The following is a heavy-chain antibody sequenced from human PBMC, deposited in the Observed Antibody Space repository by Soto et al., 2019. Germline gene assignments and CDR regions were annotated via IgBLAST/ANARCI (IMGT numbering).Heavy chain of an antibody. Sequence: QVQLVQSGAEVKKPGSSVKVSCKASGGTLSSYAISWVRQAPGQGLEWMGGFIPIFGTADYAQKFQGRVTITADESTRPAYMELSSLRSEATAVYYCGGGRGEDYSYGMDVWGQGTTVTVSS. CDR3: GGGRGEDYSYGMDV. D-gene: IGHD3-10*01. J-gene: IGHJ6*02. V-gene: IGHV1-69*12. CDR1: GGTLSSYA. CDR2: FIPIFGTA.